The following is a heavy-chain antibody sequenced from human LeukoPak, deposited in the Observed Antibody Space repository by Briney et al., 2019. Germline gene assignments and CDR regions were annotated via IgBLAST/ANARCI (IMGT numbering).Heavy chain of an antibody. J-gene: IGHJ4*02. V-gene: IGHV3-23*01. Sequence: GGSLRLSCAASGFTFSSYAMSWIRQAPGKGLEWVSAISGSGGSTYYADSVKGRFTISRDNSKNTLYLQMNSLRAEDTAVYYCAKSGKAYSGSYYFDYWGQGTLVTVSS. CDR2: ISGSGGST. CDR1: GFTFSSYA. D-gene: IGHD1-26*01. CDR3: AKSGKAYSGSYYFDY.